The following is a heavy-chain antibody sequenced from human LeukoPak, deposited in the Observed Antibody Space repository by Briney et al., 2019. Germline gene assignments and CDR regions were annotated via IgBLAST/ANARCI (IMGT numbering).Heavy chain of an antibody. D-gene: IGHD1-1*01. CDR2: ISGSGGSI. Sequence: GGSLRLSCAASGFTFSTNSMSWVRQPPGKGLQWVSSISGSGGSIYYADSVKGRFTISRDNSKNTLYLQMYSLRAEDTAVYYCAKVEGASKASVYWGQGALVTVSS. J-gene: IGHJ4*02. CDR3: AKVEGASKASVY. CDR1: GFTFSTNS. V-gene: IGHV3-23*01.